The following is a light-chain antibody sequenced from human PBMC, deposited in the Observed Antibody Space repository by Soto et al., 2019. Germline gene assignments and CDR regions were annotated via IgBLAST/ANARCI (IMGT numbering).Light chain of an antibody. J-gene: IGKJ3*01. CDR2: DAS. V-gene: IGKV3-11*01. CDR3: QQRSNWPLT. Sequence: EIVLTQSPATLSLSPGERATLSCRASQSISSYLAWYQQKPGQAPRLLIYDASNRATGIPARFSGSGSGTDFTLTISSLEPEDSAVYYFQQRSNWPLTFGPGNKVDIK. CDR1: QSISSY.